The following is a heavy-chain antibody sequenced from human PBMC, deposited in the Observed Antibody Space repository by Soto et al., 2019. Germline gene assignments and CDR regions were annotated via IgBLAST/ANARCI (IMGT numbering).Heavy chain of an antibody. CDR3: AKHVPTWRQGWFDP. CDR2: IWYDGSNK. V-gene: IGHV3-33*06. Sequence: GGSLRLSCAASGFTFSSYGMHWVRQAPGKGLEWVAVIWYDGSNKYYADSVKGRFTISRDNSKNTLYLQMNSLRAEDAAVYYCAKHVPTWRQGWFDPWGQGTLVTVSS. CDR1: GFTFSSYG. D-gene: IGHD3-3*01. J-gene: IGHJ5*02.